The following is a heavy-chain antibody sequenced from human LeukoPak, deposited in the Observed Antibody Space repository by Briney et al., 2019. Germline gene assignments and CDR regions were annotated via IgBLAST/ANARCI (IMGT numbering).Heavy chain of an antibody. J-gene: IGHJ3*02. CDR1: GFTFDDYA. CDR2: ISWNSGSI. D-gene: IGHD3-16*02. V-gene: IGHV3-9*01. Sequence: PGGSLRLSCAASGFTFDDYAMHWVRQAPGKGLEWVSGISWNSGSIGYADSVKGRFTISRDNAKNTLYLQMNSLRAEDTAVYYCASGRGVWGSYRYTPDDAFDIWGQGTMVTVSS. CDR3: ASGRGVWGSYRYTPDDAFDI.